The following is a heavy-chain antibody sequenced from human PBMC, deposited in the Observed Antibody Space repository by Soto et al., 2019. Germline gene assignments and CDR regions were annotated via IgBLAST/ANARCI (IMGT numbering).Heavy chain of an antibody. CDR1: GYTFTGYY. CDR2: INPNSGGT. V-gene: IGHV1-2*02. CDR3: ACITMVRAVTAMDY. Sequence: ASVKVSCKASGYTFTGYYMHWVRQAPGQGLEWMGWINPNSGGTNYAQKFQGRVTMTRDTSISTAYMELSRLRSDDTAVYYCACITMVRAVTAMDYWGQGTLVTVSS. D-gene: IGHD3-10*01. J-gene: IGHJ4*02.